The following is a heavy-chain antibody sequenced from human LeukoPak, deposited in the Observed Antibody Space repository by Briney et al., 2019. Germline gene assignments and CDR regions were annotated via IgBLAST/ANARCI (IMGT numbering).Heavy chain of an antibody. V-gene: IGHV4-61*02. Sequence: SETLSLTCTVSGGSISSGSYYWSWIRQPAGKGLEWIGRIYTSGSTNYNPSLKSRVTISVDTSKNQFSLKLSSVTAADTAVYYCERGGGGKKQQVRGPGLALDYWGQGTLVTVSS. J-gene: IGHJ4*02. D-gene: IGHD6-13*01. CDR1: GGSISSGSYY. CDR2: IYTSGST. CDR3: ERGGGGKKQQVRGPGLALDY.